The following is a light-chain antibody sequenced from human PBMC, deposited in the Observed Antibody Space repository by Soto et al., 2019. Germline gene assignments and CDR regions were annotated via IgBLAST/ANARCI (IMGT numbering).Light chain of an antibody. Sequence: DIQMTQSPSSLSASVGDRVTITCQASRDISNYLNWYQHKPGKVTKLLIYDASKLETGVPSRFGGSGSGTDFTFTISSLQPEDVATYYCQQNDNLPQLTFGGGPKVEIK. CDR1: RDISNY. CDR3: QQNDNLPQLT. CDR2: DAS. V-gene: IGKV1-33*01. J-gene: IGKJ4*01.